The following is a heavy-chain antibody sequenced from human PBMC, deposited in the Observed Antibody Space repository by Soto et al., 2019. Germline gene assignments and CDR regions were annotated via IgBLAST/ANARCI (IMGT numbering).Heavy chain of an antibody. J-gene: IGHJ4*02. CDR3: ARESEDLTSNFDY. V-gene: IGHV3-21*06. Sequence: GGSLRLSCAASGFTFTRYSMNWVRQAPGKGLEWVSSIGSTTNYIYYGDSMKGRFTISRDNAKNSLYLEMNSLRAEDTAVYYCARESEDLTSNFDYWGQGTLVTVSS. CDR1: GFTFTRYS. CDR2: IGSTTNYI.